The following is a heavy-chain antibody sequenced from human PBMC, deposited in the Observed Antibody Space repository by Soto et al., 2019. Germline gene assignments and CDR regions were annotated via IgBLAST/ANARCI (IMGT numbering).Heavy chain of an antibody. Sequence: ASVKVSCKASGYTFSDYYMHWVRQAPGQGLEWMEWINANSGGTTYAQKFQGRVTMTRDTSISTAYMELSRLSSDDTAIYYCARLQIEVAGTNWGQGTLVTVSS. CDR2: INANSGGT. J-gene: IGHJ4*02. CDR3: ARLQIEVAGTN. V-gene: IGHV1-2*02. D-gene: IGHD6-19*01. CDR1: GYTFSDYY.